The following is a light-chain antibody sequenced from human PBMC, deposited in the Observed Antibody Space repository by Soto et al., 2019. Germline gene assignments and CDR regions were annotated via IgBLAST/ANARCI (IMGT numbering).Light chain of an antibody. V-gene: IGLV1-51*01. CDR2: DSN. Sequence: QCVLTQPPSVSAAPGQKVTISCSGSSSNIGNNYVSWYQHLPGTAPKLLIYDSNKRPSGIPDRFSGSKSGTSATLGITGLQTGDEADYYCGTWDSSLSAGVFGGGTQLTVL. CDR3: GTWDSSLSAGV. J-gene: IGLJ2*01. CDR1: SSNIGNNY.